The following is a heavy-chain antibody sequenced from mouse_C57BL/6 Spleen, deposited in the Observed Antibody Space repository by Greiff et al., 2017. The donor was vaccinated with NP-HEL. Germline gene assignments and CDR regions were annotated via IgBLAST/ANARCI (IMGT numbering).Heavy chain of an antibody. V-gene: IGHV1-61*01. CDR1: GYAFSSSW. D-gene: IGHD3-3*01. CDR2: IYPSDSET. CDR3: ARWGTRGDY. Sequence: QVQLQQSGPELVKPGASVKISCKASGYAFSSSWMNWVKQRPGQGLEWIGNIYPSDSETHYNQKFKDKATLTVDKSSSTAYMQLSSLTSEDSAVYYCARWGTRGDYWGQGTTLTVSS. J-gene: IGHJ2*01.